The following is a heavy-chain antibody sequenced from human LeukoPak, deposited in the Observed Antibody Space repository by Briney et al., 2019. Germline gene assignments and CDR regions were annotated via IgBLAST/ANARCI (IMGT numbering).Heavy chain of an antibody. CDR1: GGSISSYY. Sequence: ASETLSLTCTVSGGSISSYYWSWIRQHPGKGLEWIGYIYYSGSTYYNPSLKSRVTISVDTSKNQLSLKLSSVTAADTAVYYCARAANSDSSGYPLLWFDPWGQGTLVTVSS. V-gene: IGHV4-59*06. CDR3: ARAANSDSSGYPLLWFDP. J-gene: IGHJ5*02. D-gene: IGHD3-22*01. CDR2: IYYSGST.